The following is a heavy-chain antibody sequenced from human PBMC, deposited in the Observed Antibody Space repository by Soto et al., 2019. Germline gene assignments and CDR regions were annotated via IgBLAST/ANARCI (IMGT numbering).Heavy chain of an antibody. CDR1: GGSISSYY. V-gene: IGHV4-59*08. D-gene: IGHD1-26*01. J-gene: IGHJ4*02. CDR3: ARHGGLIVGAINFDY. CDR2: IYYSGST. Sequence: SETLSLTCTVSGGSISSYYWSWIRQPPGKGLEWIGYIYYSGSTNYNPSLKSRVTISVDTSKNQFSLKLSSVTAADTAMYYCARHGGLIVGAINFDYWGQGTLVTVSS.